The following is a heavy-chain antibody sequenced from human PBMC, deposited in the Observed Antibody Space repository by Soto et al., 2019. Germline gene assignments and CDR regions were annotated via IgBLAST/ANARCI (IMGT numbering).Heavy chain of an antibody. CDR3: ARDSSYYGSGSSIDY. Sequence: SETLSLTCTVSGGSISSYYWSWIRQPPGKGLEWIGYIYYSGSTDYSPSLKSRVTISVDTSKNQFSLKLSSVTAADTAVYYCARDSSYYGSGSSIDYWGRGTLVTVSS. V-gene: IGHV4-59*01. D-gene: IGHD3-10*01. CDR2: IYYSGST. CDR1: GGSISSYY. J-gene: IGHJ4*02.